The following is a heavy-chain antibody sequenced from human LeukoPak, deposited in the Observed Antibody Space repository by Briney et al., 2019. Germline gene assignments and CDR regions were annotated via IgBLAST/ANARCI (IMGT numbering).Heavy chain of an antibody. D-gene: IGHD2-2*01. Sequence: PGGSLRLSCAASGLTFSNFWMNWVRKAPGQGQERVANIKQDGNEKYYVDSVKGRFTISRDNAKRSLYLQMNSLRADDTAVYYCARADCSTTSCYAANDYWGQGTLVTVSS. CDR2: IKQDGNEK. V-gene: IGHV3-7*01. J-gene: IGHJ4*02. CDR1: GLTFSNFW. CDR3: ARADCSTTSCYAANDY.